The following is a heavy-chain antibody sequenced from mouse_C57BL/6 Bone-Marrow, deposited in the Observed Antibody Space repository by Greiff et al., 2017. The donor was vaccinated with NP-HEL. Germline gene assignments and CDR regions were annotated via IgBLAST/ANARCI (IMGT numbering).Heavy chain of an antibody. J-gene: IGHJ3*01. CDR3: ASSYYSNCWFAY. D-gene: IGHD2-5*01. CDR1: GYTFTSYW. CDR2: IHPNSGST. V-gene: IGHV1-64*01. Sequence: QVQLQQPGAELVKPGASVKLSCKASGYTFTSYWMHWVKQRPGQGLEWIGMIHPNSGSTNYNEKFKSKATLTVDKSSSTAYMQLSSLTSEYSAVYYCASSYYSNCWFAYWGQGTLVTVSA.